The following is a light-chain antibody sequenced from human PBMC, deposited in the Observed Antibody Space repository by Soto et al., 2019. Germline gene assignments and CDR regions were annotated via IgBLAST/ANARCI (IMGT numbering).Light chain of an antibody. CDR3: QQYNSYRT. CDR2: DAS. CDR1: QSVNTY. V-gene: IGKV3-11*01. Sequence: EIVLTQSPATLSLSPGDRATLSCRASQSVNTYLGWYQQRPGQAPILLIYDASNRATGIPARFSGSGSGTDFTLTISSLQPEDFATYYCQQYNSYRTFGQGTKVDIK. J-gene: IGKJ1*01.